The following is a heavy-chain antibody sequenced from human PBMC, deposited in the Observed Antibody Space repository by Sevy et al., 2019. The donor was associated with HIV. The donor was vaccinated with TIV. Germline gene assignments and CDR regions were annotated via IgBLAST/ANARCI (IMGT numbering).Heavy chain of an antibody. Sequence: SETLSLTCAVSGGSISSDNFWSWVRQPPGKGLEWIGYIYYSGSTYYNPSLKSRVTISVDTSKNQFSLKLSSVTAADTAVYYCARLTYYDFWSGYKGGGFDIWGQGTMVTVSS. V-gene: IGHV4-30-4*01. CDR3: ARLTYYDFWSGYKGGGFDI. J-gene: IGHJ3*02. D-gene: IGHD3-3*01. CDR1: GGSISSDNF. CDR2: IYYSGST.